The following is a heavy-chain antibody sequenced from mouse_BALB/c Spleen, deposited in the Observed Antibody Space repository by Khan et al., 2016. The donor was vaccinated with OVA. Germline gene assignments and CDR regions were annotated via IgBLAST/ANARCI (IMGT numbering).Heavy chain of an antibody. Sequence: EVQLVESGGDVVKPGGSLTLSCAASGFTFSTYGMSWVRQTPDKRLEWVATVSTGGHYTYYPDTVKVRFPLSRDNAKDTLYLQMSRMKSEDTAMFYCARLAYFYDSEGFAYWGQGTLVTVSA. CDR3: ARLAYFYDSEGFAY. CDR1: GFTFSTYG. J-gene: IGHJ3*01. CDR2: VSTGGHYT. D-gene: IGHD1-1*01. V-gene: IGHV5-6*01.